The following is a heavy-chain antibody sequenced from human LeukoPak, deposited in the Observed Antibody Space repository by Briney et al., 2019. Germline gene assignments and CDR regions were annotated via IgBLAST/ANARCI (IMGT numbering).Heavy chain of an antibody. V-gene: IGHV3-9*01. CDR1: GFTFDDYA. Sequence: GGSLRLSCAASGFTFDDYAMHWVRQAPGKGLEWVSGISWNSGSIGYADSVKGRFTISRDNAKNSLYLQMNSLRAEDTAVYYCARDFSHSSGSPGYYFDYWGQGTLVTVSS. CDR3: ARDFSHSSGSPGYYFDY. J-gene: IGHJ4*02. D-gene: IGHD1-26*01. CDR2: ISWNSGSI.